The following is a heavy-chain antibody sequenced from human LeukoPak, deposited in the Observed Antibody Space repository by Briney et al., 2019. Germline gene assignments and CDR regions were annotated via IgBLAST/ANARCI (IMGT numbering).Heavy chain of an antibody. V-gene: IGHV4-61*02. CDR1: GGSMSNGSYY. CDR3: ARATVTYYMDV. CDR2: NYKSGST. Sequence: PSETLSLTCTVSGGSMSNGSYYWSWIRQPAGKGLEGIVRNYKSGSTNYNPSLKSRVTISVDTTKNQFSLKLSSVTATDTAVYYCARATVTYYMDVWGKGTTVT. J-gene: IGHJ6*03. D-gene: IGHD4-11*01.